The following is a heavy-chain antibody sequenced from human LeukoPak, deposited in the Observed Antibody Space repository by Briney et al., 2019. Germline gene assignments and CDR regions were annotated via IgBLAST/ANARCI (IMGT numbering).Heavy chain of an antibody. CDR3: ARGSRGYSYG. V-gene: IGHV4-39*07. D-gene: IGHD5-18*01. Sequence: SETLSLTCTVSGGSISSSSYYWGWIRQPPGKGLEWIGSIYYSGSTYYNPSLKSRVTISVDTSKNQFSLKLSSVTAADTALYYCARGSRGYSYGWGQGTLVTVSS. CDR2: IYYSGST. CDR1: GGSISSSSYY. J-gene: IGHJ4*02.